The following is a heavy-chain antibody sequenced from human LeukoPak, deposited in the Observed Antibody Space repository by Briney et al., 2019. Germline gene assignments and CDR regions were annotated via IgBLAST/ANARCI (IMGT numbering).Heavy chain of an antibody. Sequence: GASVKVSCKASGYTFTSYYMHWVRQAPGQGLEWMGIINPSGGSTSYAQKFQGRVTMTRDTSISTAYMELSRLRSDDTAVYYCARDGQLLWFGEETSHYYYYYMDVWGKGTTVTISS. CDR2: INPSGGST. CDR3: ARDGQLLWFGEETSHYYYYYMDV. CDR1: GYTFTSYY. J-gene: IGHJ6*03. D-gene: IGHD3-10*01. V-gene: IGHV1-46*01.